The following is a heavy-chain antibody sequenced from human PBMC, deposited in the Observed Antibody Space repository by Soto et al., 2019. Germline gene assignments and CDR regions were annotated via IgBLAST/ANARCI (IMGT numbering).Heavy chain of an antibody. D-gene: IGHD6-13*01. J-gene: IGHJ4*02. CDR2: ISYDGSNK. CDR1: GFTFSSYA. V-gene: IGHV3-30-3*01. Sequence: GGSLRLSCAASGFTFSSYAMHWVRQAPGKGLEWVAVISYDGSNKYYAGSVKGRFTISRDNSKNTLYLQMNSLRAEDTAVYYCARDSAYSSRWYVYWGQGTLVTVSS. CDR3: ARDSAYSSRWYVY.